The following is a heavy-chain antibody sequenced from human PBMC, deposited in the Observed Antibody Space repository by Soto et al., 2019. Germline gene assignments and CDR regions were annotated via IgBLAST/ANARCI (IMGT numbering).Heavy chain of an antibody. Sequence: GESLKISCKGSGYSFTSYWIGWVRQMPGKGLEWMGIIYPGDSDTRYSPSFQGQVTISADKSISTAYLQWSSLKASDTAMYYCARLNDTAMVLPYYYYYGMDVWGQGTTVTVSS. D-gene: IGHD5-18*01. CDR1: GYSFTSYW. CDR3: ARLNDTAMVLPYYYYYGMDV. CDR2: IYPGDSDT. V-gene: IGHV5-51*01. J-gene: IGHJ6*02.